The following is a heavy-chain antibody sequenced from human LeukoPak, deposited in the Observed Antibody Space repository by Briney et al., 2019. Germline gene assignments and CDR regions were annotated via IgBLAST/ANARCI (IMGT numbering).Heavy chain of an antibody. CDR1: GFTFSNFP. CDR2: ICSTCSTI. D-gene: IGHD4-17*01. V-gene: IGHV3-48*01. CDR3: ARGPGYGHFFDY. Sequence: PGGSLRLSCAASGFTFSNFPMNWVRQTPGKGLEWISYICSTCSTIYYSASVRGRFTISRDNAMDALYLQMNSLRVEDTAVYYCARGPGYGHFFDYWGQGTLVTVSS. J-gene: IGHJ4*02.